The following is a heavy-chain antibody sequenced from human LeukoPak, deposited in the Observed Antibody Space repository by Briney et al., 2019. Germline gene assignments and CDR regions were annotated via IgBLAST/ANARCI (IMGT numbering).Heavy chain of an antibody. D-gene: IGHD6-13*01. CDR1: GGSISSGGYY. CDR2: IYYSGST. Sequence: SETLSLTCTVSGGSISSGGYYWSWIRQHPGKGLEWIGYIYYSGSTYYNPSLKSRVTISVDTSKNQFSLKLSSVTAADTAVYYCARVRGAAAGNRIDCWGQGTLVTVSS. V-gene: IGHV4-31*03. CDR3: ARVRGAAAGNRIDC. J-gene: IGHJ4*02.